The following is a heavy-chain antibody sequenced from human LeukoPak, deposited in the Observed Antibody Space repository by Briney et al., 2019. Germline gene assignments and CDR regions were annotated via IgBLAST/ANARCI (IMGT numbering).Heavy chain of an antibody. CDR3: ARDRVVVVPAATQYYFDY. CDR2: IWYDGSNK. Sequence: GGSLRLSCAASGFTFSSYGMHWVRQAPGKGLEWVAVIWYDGSNKYYADSVRGRFTISRDNSKNTLYLQMNSLRAEDTAVYYCARDRVVVVPAATQYYFDYWGQGTLVTVSS. V-gene: IGHV3-33*08. J-gene: IGHJ4*02. D-gene: IGHD2-2*01. CDR1: GFTFSSYG.